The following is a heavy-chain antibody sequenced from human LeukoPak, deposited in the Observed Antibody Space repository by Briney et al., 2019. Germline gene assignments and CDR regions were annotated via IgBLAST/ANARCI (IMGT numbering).Heavy chain of an antibody. D-gene: IGHD6-6*01. CDR3: ARTGDSSSSQGLFDY. V-gene: IGHV3-33*01. Sequence: GGSLRLSCAASGFTFSSYGMHWVRQAPGKGLEWVAVIWYDGSNKYYADSVKGRFTISRDNSKNTLYLQMNSLRAEDKAVYYCARTGDSSSSQGLFDYWGQGTLVTVSS. CDR1: GFTFSSYG. CDR2: IWYDGSNK. J-gene: IGHJ4*02.